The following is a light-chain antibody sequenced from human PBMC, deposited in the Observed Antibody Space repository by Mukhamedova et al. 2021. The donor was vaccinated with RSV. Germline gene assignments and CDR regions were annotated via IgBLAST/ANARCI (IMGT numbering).Light chain of an antibody. Sequence: YQQHPDKAPRLLIYEVTERPSGVPDRFSGSRSGNTASLTVSGLQADDEALYYCSSYGGNNNMLFGGGTKLTVL. CDR3: SSYGGNNNML. J-gene: IGLJ2*01. V-gene: IGLV2-8*01. CDR2: EVT.